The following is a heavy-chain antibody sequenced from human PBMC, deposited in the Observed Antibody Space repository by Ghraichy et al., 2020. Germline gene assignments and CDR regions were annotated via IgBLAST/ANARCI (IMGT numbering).Heavy chain of an antibody. D-gene: IGHD3-22*01. V-gene: IGHV3-23*01. J-gene: IGHJ4*02. CDR2: ISSRGGST. Sequence: GGSLRLSCAASGFTFGTYFMSWVRQAPGKGLEWVSTISSRGGSTFYADSVKGRFTISRDNPKNTLYLQMNSLRADDTAIFYCAIWNSDSSGLHYYLDYWGQGTLVTVSS. CDR3: AIWNSDSSGLHYYLDY. CDR1: GFTFGTYF.